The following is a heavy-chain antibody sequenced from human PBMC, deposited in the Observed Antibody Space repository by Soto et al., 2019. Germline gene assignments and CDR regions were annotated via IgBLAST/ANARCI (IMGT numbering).Heavy chain of an antibody. CDR1: GLTFKTYG. CDR3: VKDSVFWRGNDGRDV. D-gene: IGHD3-3*01. Sequence: PGGSLRLSCAASGLTFKTYGMHWVRLAPGKGLEWVAVISYDGNNKYYADSMKGRFTISRDNSKNTLYLQMDRLRVEDTAVYYCVKDSVFWRGNDGRDVWGQGTTVTVSS. CDR2: ISYDGNNK. V-gene: IGHV3-30*18. J-gene: IGHJ6*02.